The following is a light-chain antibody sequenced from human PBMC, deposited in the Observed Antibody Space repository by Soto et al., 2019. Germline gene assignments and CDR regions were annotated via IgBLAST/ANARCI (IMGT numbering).Light chain of an antibody. V-gene: IGKV1-8*01. CDR3: QQYYSYPRT. CDR2: AAS. CDR1: QGISSY. J-gene: IGKJ1*01. Sequence: AILMTQSPSSLSASTGDRVTITCRASQGISSYLAWYQQKPGKAPKLLIYAASTLQSGVPSRFSGSGSGTDFTLTISCLQSEDFATYYCQQYYSYPRTFGQGTKV.